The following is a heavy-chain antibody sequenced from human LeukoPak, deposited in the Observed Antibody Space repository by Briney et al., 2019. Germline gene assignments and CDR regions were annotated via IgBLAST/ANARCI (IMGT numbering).Heavy chain of an antibody. CDR2: IYSGGST. V-gene: IGHV3-66*01. CDR3: ARSKSYYYGMDV. CDR1: GFTVSTNY. J-gene: IGHJ6*02. Sequence: GGSLRLSCAASGFTVSTNYINWVRQAPGKGLERVSVIYSGGSTYNADSVKGRFSISRDNSKNTLDLQMNSLRVEDTAVSYCARSKSYYYGMDVWGQGTTVTVSS.